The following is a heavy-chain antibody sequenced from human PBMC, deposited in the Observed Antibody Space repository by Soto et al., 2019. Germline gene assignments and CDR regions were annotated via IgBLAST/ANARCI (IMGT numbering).Heavy chain of an antibody. CDR2: IYHSGST. CDR3: ARAFRRGSPR. CDR1: GYSISSGYY. J-gene: IGHJ3*01. Sequence: PSETLSLTCAVSGYSISSGYYWGWIRQPPGKGLEWIGSIYHSGSTYYSPSLKSRVTISVDTSKNQFSLKLSSVTAADTAVYYCARAFRRGSPRWGQGKMVTVSS. V-gene: IGHV4-38-2*01. D-gene: IGHD1-26*01.